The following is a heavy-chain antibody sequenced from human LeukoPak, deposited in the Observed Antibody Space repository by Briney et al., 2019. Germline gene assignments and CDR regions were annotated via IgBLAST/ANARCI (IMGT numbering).Heavy chain of an antibody. V-gene: IGHV1-24*01. CDR2: FDPEDGET. J-gene: IGHJ4*02. Sequence: ASVKVSFTVSGYTLTELSMHWVRQAPGKGLEWMGGFDPEDGETIYAQKFQGRVTMTEDTSTDTAYMELSSLRSEDTAVYYCARGYCSGGSCYWGYWGQGTLVTVSS. CDR1: GYTLTELS. CDR3: ARGYCSGGSCYWGY. D-gene: IGHD2-15*01.